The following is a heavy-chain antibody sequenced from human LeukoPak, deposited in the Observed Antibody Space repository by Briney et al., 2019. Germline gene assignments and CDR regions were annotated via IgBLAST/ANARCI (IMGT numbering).Heavy chain of an antibody. V-gene: IGHV4-4*07. J-gene: IGHJ4*02. D-gene: IGHD5-18*01. CDR1: GGSISSHY. Sequence: PSETLSLTCTVSGGSISSHYWSWIRQPAGEGLEWIGRISTSGSTNYNPSLKSRVSMSIDTSKNQFSLKLNSVTAADTAVYYCARGIGYTYGPFYFDYWGQGTLVTVSS. CDR3: ARGIGYTYGPFYFDY. CDR2: ISTSGST.